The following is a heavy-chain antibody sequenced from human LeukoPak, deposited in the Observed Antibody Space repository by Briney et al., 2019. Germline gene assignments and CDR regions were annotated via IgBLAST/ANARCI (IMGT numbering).Heavy chain of an antibody. CDR1: GDSVSINSAA. D-gene: IGHD6-13*01. CDR3: ARGPQLVGYYYIDV. J-gene: IGHJ6*03. V-gene: IGHV6-1*01. CDR2: TYYRSKWYS. Sequence: SQTLSFTCAISGDSVSINSAAWNWIRRSPSRGLEWLGRTYYRSKWYSDYAVSVKSRITINPDTSKNQFSLQLNSVTPEDTAVYYCARGPQLVGYYYIDVWGKGTTVTVSS.